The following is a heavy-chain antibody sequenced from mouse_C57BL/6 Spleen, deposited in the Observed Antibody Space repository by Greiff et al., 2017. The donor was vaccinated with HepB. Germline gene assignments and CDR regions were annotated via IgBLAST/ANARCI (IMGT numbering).Heavy chain of an antibody. V-gene: IGHV14-3*01. J-gene: IGHJ3*01. CDR3: ARARREFAY. Sequence: VQLQQSVAELVRPGASVKLSCTASGFNFKNTYMHWVKQRPEQGLEWIGRIDPANGNTKYAPKFQGKATITADTSSNTAYLQLSSLTSEDTAIYYCARARREFAYWGQGTLVTVSA. CDR1: GFNFKNTY. CDR2: IDPANGNT.